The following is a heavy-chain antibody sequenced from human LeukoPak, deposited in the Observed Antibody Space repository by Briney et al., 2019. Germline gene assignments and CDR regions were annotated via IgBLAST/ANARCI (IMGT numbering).Heavy chain of an antibody. CDR2: ISSSSSTI. CDR1: GFTFSSYS. Sequence: PGGSLRLSCAASGFTFSSYSMNWVRQAPGKGLEWVSYISSSSSTIYYADSVKGRFTISRDNAKNSLYLQMNSLRAEDTAVYYCARESSGYDSYYYYYMDVWGKGTTVTVSS. CDR3: ARESSGYDSYYYYYMDV. V-gene: IGHV3-48*04. J-gene: IGHJ6*03. D-gene: IGHD5-12*01.